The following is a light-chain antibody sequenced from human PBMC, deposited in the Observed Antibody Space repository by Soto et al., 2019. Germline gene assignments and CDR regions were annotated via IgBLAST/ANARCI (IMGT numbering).Light chain of an antibody. V-gene: IGKV3-15*01. Sequence: VMSQTPATLSVSPGGRVTLSCRASQSVSYHVAWYQQKPGQTPRLVIYDASIRASGIPARFSGSGSGTEFTLTISSLQSEDFAVYYCQQYIRWPLTFCGGTKVDNK. CDR3: QQYIRWPLT. CDR2: DAS. CDR1: QSVSYH. J-gene: IGKJ4*01.